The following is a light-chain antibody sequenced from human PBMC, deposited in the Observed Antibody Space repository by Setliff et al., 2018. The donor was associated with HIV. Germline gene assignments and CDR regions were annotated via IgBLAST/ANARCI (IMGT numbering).Light chain of an antibody. CDR1: CGSVCPGHY. CDR2: STN. Sequence: QPVVTQAASFSVSPGGTVTLTCSLSCGSVCPGHYPSWYQQPPGQAPSILIYSTNTRSSGVPDRFSGSILGNRAALTISGAQADDECDYYCVLYMGSGISVFGGGTKVTVL. V-gene: IGLV8-61*01. CDR3: VLYMGSGISV. J-gene: IGLJ3*02.